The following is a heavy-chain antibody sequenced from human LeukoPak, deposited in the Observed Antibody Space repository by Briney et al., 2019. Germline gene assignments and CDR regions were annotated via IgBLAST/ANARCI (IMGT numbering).Heavy chain of an antibody. Sequence: PSGTLSLTCTVSGGSISSGGYYWSWIRQHPGKGLEWIGYIYYSGSTYYNPSLKSRVTISVDTSKNQFSLKLSFVTAADTAVYYCARTPADYYDSSGYYWVSDYWGQGTLVTVSS. D-gene: IGHD3-22*01. V-gene: IGHV4-31*03. J-gene: IGHJ4*02. CDR3: ARTPADYYDSSGYYWVSDY. CDR2: IYYSGST. CDR1: GGSISSGGYY.